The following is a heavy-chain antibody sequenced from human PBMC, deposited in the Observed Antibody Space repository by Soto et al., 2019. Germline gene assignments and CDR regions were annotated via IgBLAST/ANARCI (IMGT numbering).Heavy chain of an antibody. CDR2: IYPVDSDT. V-gene: IGHV5-51*01. Sequence: GESLKISCKGSGYSFTSFCVGWVRQMPGKGLEWMGIIYPVDSDTRYSPSFQGQDTISADKSISTAYLQWSSLKASDTAIYNFAKPSSSSWSIRHGIYVWGQGNTVHVSS. J-gene: IGHJ6*02. CDR3: AKPSSSSWSIRHGIYV. D-gene: IGHD6-13*01. CDR1: GYSFTSFC.